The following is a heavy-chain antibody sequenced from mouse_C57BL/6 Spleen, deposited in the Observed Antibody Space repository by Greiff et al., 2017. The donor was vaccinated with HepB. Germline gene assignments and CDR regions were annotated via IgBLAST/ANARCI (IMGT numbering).Heavy chain of an antibody. CDR1: GFNIKDYY. Sequence: EVQLQQSGAELVKPGASVKLSCTASGFNIKDYYMHWVKQRTEQGLEWIGRIDPEDGETKYAPKFQGKSNITADTSSNTAYLQLISLTSADTAVYYCACNYVLYYYAMDYWGQGTSVTFSS. J-gene: IGHJ4*01. D-gene: IGHD2-1*01. CDR3: ACNYVLYYYAMDY. V-gene: IGHV14-2*01. CDR2: IDPEDGET.